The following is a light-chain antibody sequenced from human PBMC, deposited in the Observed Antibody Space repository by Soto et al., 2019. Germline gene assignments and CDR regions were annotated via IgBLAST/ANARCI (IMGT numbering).Light chain of an antibody. Sequence: DIQMTQSPSSLSASVGDRVTITCLASQGISNDLGWYQQKQGKAPESMIYAASSLRSGAPERFSGSVSGTEGTLTISSLKKEDGATYYCLQHSRYTYTFGQGTRLENK. CDR1: QGISND. V-gene: IGKV1-17*01. J-gene: IGKJ5*01. CDR3: LQHSRYTYT. CDR2: AAS.